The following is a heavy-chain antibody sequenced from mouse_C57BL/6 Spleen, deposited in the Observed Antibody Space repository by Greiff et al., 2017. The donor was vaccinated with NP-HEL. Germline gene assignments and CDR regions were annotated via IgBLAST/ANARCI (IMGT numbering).Heavy chain of an antibody. D-gene: IGHD2-2*01. V-gene: IGHV5-17*01. Sequence: EVKVVESGGGLVKPGGSLKLSCAASGFTFSDYGMHWVRQAPEKGLEWVAYISSGSSTIYYADTVKGRFTISRDNAKNTLFLQMTSLRSEDTAMYYCARDGVSAMDYWGQGTSVTVSS. J-gene: IGHJ4*01. CDR2: ISSGSSTI. CDR1: GFTFSDYG. CDR3: ARDGVSAMDY.